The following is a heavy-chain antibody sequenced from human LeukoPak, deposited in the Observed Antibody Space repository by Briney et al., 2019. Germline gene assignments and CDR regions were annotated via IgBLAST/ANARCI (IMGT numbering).Heavy chain of an antibody. D-gene: IGHD2-15*01. CDR2: IIPIFGTA. V-gene: IGHV1-69*05. Sequence: SVKVSCKASGGTFSSYAISWVRQAPGQGLEWMGRIIPIFGTANYAQKFQGRVTITTDESTSTAYMELSSLRSEDTAVYYCARGFKYCSGGSCFFDYWGQGTLVTVSS. J-gene: IGHJ4*02. CDR3: ARGFKYCSGGSCFFDY. CDR1: GGTFSSYA.